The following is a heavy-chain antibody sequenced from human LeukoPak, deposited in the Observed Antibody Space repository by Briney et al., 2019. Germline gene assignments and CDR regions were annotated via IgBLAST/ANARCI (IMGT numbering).Heavy chain of an antibody. D-gene: IGHD6-19*01. CDR2: IYYSGST. J-gene: IGHJ4*02. CDR1: GGSISSYY. CDR3: ARAPSIGSGWIDY. V-gene: IGHV4-59*01. Sequence: SETLSLTCTVSGGSISSYYWSWIRQPPGKGLEWIGYIYYSGSTNYNPSLKSRVTISIDTSKNQFSLKLTSVTAADTAMYYCARAPSIGSGWIDYWGQGTLVTVSS.